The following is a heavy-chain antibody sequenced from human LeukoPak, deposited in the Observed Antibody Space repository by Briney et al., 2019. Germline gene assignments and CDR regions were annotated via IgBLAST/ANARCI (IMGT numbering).Heavy chain of an antibody. Sequence: KPSETLSLTCTVSGDSISSGSYYWTWIRQPAGKGLEWIGRIHTSGSTINNPSLKNTNYNPSLKSRLTMSVDRSKNQFSLKMTSVTAADTAMYYCARDTALWTFDIWGQGTMVTVSS. CDR1: GDSISSGSYY. V-gene: IGHV4-61*02. CDR2: IHTSGSTINNPSLKNT. CDR3: ARDTALWTFDI. D-gene: IGHD2-21*02. J-gene: IGHJ3*02.